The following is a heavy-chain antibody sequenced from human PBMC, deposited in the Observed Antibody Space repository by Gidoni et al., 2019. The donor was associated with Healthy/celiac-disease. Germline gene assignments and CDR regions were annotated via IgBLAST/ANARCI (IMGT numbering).Heavy chain of an antibody. Sequence: QVQLVQSGAEVKKPGASVKVSCKASGYTFTSYGISWVRQAPGQGLEWMGWISAYNGNTTYAQKLQGRVTMTTDTSTSTAYMELRSLRSDDTAVYYCARGATTLRDYDFWSGYKAFDIWGQGTMVTVSS. V-gene: IGHV1-18*01. J-gene: IGHJ3*02. CDR3: ARGATTLRDYDFWSGYKAFDI. CDR1: GYTFTSYG. D-gene: IGHD3-3*01. CDR2: ISAYNGNT.